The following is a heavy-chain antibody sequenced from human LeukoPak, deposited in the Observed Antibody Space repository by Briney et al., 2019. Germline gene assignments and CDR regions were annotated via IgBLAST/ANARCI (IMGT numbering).Heavy chain of an antibody. CDR2: IFHSGST. CDR1: GGSISSSNW. V-gene: IGHV4-4*02. Sequence: SGTLSLTCAVSGGSISSSNWWSWVRQPPGKGLEWIGEIFHSGSTTHNPSLKSRVTISVDKSKNQFSVKLRSVTAADAAVYFCTSRLDDHGSFDYWGQGTLVTVSS. CDR3: TSRLDDHGSFDY. J-gene: IGHJ4*02. D-gene: IGHD4-17*01.